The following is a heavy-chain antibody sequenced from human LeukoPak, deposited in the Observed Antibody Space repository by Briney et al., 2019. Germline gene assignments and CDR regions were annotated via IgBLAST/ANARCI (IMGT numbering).Heavy chain of an antibody. J-gene: IGHJ5*02. Sequence: ASVKVSCKASGYTFTSYDINWVRQATGQRLEWMGWMNPNSGNTGYAQKFQGRVTMTRNTSISTAYMELSSLRSEDTAVYYCARLGGDGYCSSTSCFGINWLDPWGQGTLVTVSS. V-gene: IGHV1-8*01. CDR1: GYTFTSYD. CDR3: ARLGGDGYCSSTSCFGINWLDP. CDR2: MNPNSGNT. D-gene: IGHD2-2*01.